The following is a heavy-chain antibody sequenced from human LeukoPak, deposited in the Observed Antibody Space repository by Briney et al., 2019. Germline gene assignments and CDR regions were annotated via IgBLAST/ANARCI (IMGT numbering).Heavy chain of an antibody. J-gene: IGHJ4*02. D-gene: IGHD5-18*01. CDR1: GGSFSGYY. CDR2: INHSGST. V-gene: IGHV4-34*01. CDR3: ARAPGYSYGTTIDY. Sequence: PSETLSLTCAVYGGSFSGYYWSWVRQPPGKGLEWIGEINHSGSTNYNPSLKRRVTISVDTSKNQFSLKLSSVTAADTAVYYCARAPGYSYGTTIDYWGQGTLVTVSS.